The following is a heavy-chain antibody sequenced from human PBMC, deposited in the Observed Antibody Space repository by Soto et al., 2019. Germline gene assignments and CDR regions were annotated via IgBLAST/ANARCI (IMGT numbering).Heavy chain of an antibody. CDR2: ISSSSSYI. D-gene: IGHD2-2*01. V-gene: IGHV3-21*01. J-gene: IGHJ4*02. Sequence: ESGGGLVKPGGSLRLSCAASGFTFSSYSMNWVRQAPGKGLEWVSSISSSSSYIYYADSVKGRFTISRDNAKNSLYLQMNSLRAEDTAVYYCARGIVVVPAAMAYWGQGTLVTVSS. CDR3: ARGIVVVPAAMAY. CDR1: GFTFSSYS.